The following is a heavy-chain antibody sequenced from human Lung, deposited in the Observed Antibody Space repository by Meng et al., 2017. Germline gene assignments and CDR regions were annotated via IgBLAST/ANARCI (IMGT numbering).Heavy chain of an antibody. CDR1: GGSINNGDYY. V-gene: IGHV4-61*02. D-gene: IGHD3-16*01. CDR3: ARETYDVQVHLGEVSLVGSGMDV. CDR2: AYTTGDT. J-gene: IGHJ6*02. Sequence: SETLSLTCTVSGGSINNGDYYWTWTRQPAGKGLEWIGRAYTTGDTDYSPSLRSRVTISLDTSKNQFSLKLTSVTAADTAVYYCARETYDVQVHLGEVSLVGSGMDVWGQGTTVTVSS.